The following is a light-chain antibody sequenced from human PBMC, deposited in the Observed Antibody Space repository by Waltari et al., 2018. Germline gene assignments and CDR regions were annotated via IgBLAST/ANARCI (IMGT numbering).Light chain of an antibody. Sequence: QSALTQPASVSGSPGQSITISCTATSRNVGGYTLVSWYQQHPGKPPQLIIYDVNKRPSGISHRFSGSKSGNTASLTISGLQADDESDYYCCSYAGDSTLIFGGGTKLNVL. V-gene: IGLV2-23*02. CDR3: CSYAGDSTLI. CDR1: SRNVGGYTL. CDR2: DVN. J-gene: IGLJ2*01.